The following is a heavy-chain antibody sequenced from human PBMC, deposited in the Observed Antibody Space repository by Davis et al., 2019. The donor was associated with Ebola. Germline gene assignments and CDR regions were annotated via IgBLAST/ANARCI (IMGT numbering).Heavy chain of an antibody. D-gene: IGHD6-19*01. V-gene: IGHV3-64*01. CDR1: GFTFSRYA. Sequence: GESLKISCAASGFTFSRYAMHWVRQAPGKGLEYVSAISSNGGSTYYANSVKGRFTISRDNSKNTLYLQMGSLRAEDMAVYYCARTLHGSSGWYDYWGQGTLVTVSS. CDR2: ISSNGGST. CDR3: ARTLHGSSGWYDY. J-gene: IGHJ4*02.